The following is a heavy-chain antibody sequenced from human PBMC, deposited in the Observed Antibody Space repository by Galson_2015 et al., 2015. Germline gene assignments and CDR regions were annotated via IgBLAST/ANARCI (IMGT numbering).Heavy chain of an antibody. D-gene: IGHD6-19*01. CDR2: IYPGDSDT. J-gene: IGHJ4*02. CDR3: ARPQGYSSGWYEVEYFDY. CDR1: GCSFTSYW. V-gene: IGHV5-51*03. Sequence: QSGAEVKKPGESLKISCKGSGCSFTSYWIGWVRQMPGKGLEWMGIIYPGDSDTRYSPSFQGQVTISADKSISTAYLQWSSLKASDTAMYYCARPQGYSSGWYEVEYFDYWGQGTLVTVSS.